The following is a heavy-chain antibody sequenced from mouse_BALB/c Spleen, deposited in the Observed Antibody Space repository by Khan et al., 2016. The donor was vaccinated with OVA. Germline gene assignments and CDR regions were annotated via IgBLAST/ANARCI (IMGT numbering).Heavy chain of an antibody. J-gene: IGHJ2*01. CDR2: ISYSGVT. CDR3: ARGNYYGYYFDY. Sequence: EVELVESGPGLVKPSQSLSLTCTVTGYSITSGYAWNWIRQFPGNKLEWMGYISYSGVTSYTPSLNSRISITRDTSKNQFFLQLISVTTEDTATYYCARGNYYGYYFDYWGQGTTLTVSS. CDR1: GYSITSGYA. D-gene: IGHD1-1*01. V-gene: IGHV3-2*02.